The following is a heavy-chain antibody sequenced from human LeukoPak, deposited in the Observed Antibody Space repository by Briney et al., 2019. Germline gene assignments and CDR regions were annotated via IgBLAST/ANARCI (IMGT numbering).Heavy chain of an antibody. V-gene: IGHV4-34*01. CDR3: ARGGGGTTVTANWFDP. CDR1: GGSFSGYY. J-gene: IGHJ5*02. D-gene: IGHD4-17*01. CDR2: INHSGST. Sequence: PSETLSLTCAVYGGSFSGYYWSWIRQPPGKGLEWIGEINHSGSTIYNPSLKSRVTISVDTSKNQFSLKLSSVTAADTAVYYCARGGGGTTVTANWFDPWGQGTLVTVSS.